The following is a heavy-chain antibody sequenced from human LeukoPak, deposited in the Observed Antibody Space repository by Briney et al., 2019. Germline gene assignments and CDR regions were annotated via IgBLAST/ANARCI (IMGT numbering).Heavy chain of an antibody. V-gene: IGHV3-21*04. CDR1: GFTFNYYN. J-gene: IGHJ3*02. CDR2: ITGSSARP. Sequence: MAGGSLRLSCDASGFTFNYYNMNWVRQAPGKGLEWVSSITGSSARPSYSDSMKGRFTISRDNAKNSLYLQMSSLRVEDTAVYYCAREHIAAAGSDAFDIWGQGTMVTVSS. D-gene: IGHD6-13*01. CDR3: AREHIAAAGSDAFDI.